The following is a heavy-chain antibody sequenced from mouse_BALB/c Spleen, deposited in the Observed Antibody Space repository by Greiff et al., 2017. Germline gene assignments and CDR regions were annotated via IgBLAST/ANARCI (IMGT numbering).Heavy chain of an antibody. V-gene: IGHV1-26*01. D-gene: IGHD2-3*01. J-gene: IGHJ4*01. CDR1: GYSFTGYY. CDR2: INPYNGAT. Sequence: EVQLQQSGPELVKPGASVKISCKASGYSFTGYYMHWVKQSHVKSLEWIGRINPYNGATSYNQNFKDKASLTVDKSSSTAYMELHSLTSEDSAVYYCAREDGLYAMDYWGQGTSVTVSS. CDR3: AREDGLYAMDY.